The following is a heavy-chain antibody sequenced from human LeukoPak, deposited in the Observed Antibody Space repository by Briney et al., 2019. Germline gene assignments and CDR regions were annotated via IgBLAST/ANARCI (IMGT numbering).Heavy chain of an antibody. CDR1: GFTFDDYG. Sequence: GGSLRLSCAASGFTFDDYGMSWVRQAPGKRLEWVSGINWNGGSTGYADSVKGRFTISRDNAKNSLYLQMNSLRAEDTALYYCARWNGAGYYYYYYMDVWGKGTTVTVSS. V-gene: IGHV3-20*04. J-gene: IGHJ6*03. CDR3: ARWNGAGYYYYYYMDV. D-gene: IGHD1-1*01. CDR2: INWNGGST.